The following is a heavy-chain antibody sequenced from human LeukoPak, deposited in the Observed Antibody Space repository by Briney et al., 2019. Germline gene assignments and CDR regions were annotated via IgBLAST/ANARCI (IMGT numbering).Heavy chain of an antibody. Sequence: SETLSLTCTVSGGSISSYYWSWIRQPPGKGLEWIGYMYYSGSTYYNPSLKSRVIISVDTPKNQFSLKLSSVTAADTAVYYCARDIALWGQGTLVTVSS. CDR3: ARDIAL. J-gene: IGHJ4*02. CDR1: GGSISSYY. CDR2: MYYSGST. D-gene: IGHD2-21*01. V-gene: IGHV4-59*12.